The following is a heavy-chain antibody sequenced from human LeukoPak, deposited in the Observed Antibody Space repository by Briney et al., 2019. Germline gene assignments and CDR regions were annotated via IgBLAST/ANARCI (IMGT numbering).Heavy chain of an antibody. CDR3: ASYSLGGDAAFDI. V-gene: IGHV1-2*02. J-gene: IGHJ3*02. D-gene: IGHD2-21*01. CDR2: INPNSGAT. Sequence: GASVKVSCRASGYTFTGYYIHWVRQAPGQGLEWMGWINPNSGATNNAQKFQGRVTVSRDTSISTTYMELSRLGSDDMAVYYCASYSLGGDAAFDIWGQGPMVTVSS. CDR1: GYTFTGYY.